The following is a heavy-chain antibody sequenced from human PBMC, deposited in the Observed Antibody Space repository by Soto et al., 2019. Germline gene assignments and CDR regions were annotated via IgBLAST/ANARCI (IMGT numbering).Heavy chain of an antibody. CDR3: ARIGWGGDS. CDR1: GGSVRTGSYH. V-gene: IGHV4-61*01. J-gene: IGHJ4*02. CDR2: IPNNGSP. Sequence: PSETLSLTCSVSGGSVRTGSYHWGWIRQPPGKGLEWIGFIPNNGSPDYNPSLKSRVVVSIDRSKNQFSLKVNPVTAADTAVYFCARIGWGGDSWGQVTLVTVSS. D-gene: IGHD7-27*01.